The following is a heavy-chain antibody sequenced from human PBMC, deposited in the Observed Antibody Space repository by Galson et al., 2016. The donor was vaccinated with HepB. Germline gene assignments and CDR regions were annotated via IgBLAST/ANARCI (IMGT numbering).Heavy chain of an antibody. D-gene: IGHD5-18*01. CDR3: ARALDTAMVFDY. Sequence: TLSLTCTVSGGSIYSGGYYWSWIRQHPGKGLEWIGYIYYSGNTYYNPSLQSRVTKSVDTSKNQFALKLSSVTAADTAVYYCARALDTAMVFDYWGQGTLVTVSS. V-gene: IGHV4-31*03. CDR2: IYYSGNT. CDR1: GGSIYSGGYY. J-gene: IGHJ4*02.